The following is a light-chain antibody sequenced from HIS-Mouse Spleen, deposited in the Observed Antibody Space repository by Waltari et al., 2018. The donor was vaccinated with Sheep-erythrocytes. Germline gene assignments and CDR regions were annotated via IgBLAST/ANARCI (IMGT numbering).Light chain of an antibody. V-gene: IGLV2-8*01. CDR1: SSDVGGYNY. J-gene: IGLJ2*01. CDR3: QAWDSSTAV. Sequence: QSALTQRPSASGSPGQSVTISCTGTSSDVGGYNYVSWYQQHPGKAPKLMIYEVSKRPSGFPERFSGSNSGNTATLTISGTQAMDEADYYCQAWDSSTAVFGGGTKLTVL. CDR2: EVS.